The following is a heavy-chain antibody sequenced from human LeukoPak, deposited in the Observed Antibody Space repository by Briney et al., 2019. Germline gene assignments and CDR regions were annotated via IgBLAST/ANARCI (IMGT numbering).Heavy chain of an antibody. V-gene: IGHV4-4*07. Sequence: SETLSLTCTVSGGSISSYYWSWIRQPAGKGLEWIGRIYTSGSTNYNPSLKSRVTISVDTSKNQFSLELTSATAADTAVYYCASLVGATLQAFDIWGQGTMVTVSS. CDR3: ASLVGATLQAFDI. J-gene: IGHJ3*02. D-gene: IGHD1-26*01. CDR1: GGSISSYY. CDR2: IYTSGST.